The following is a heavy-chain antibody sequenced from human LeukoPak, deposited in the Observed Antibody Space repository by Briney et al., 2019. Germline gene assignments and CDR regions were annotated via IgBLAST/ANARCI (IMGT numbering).Heavy chain of an antibody. CDR1: GFTFSSYS. CDR2: ISAYDGNT. Sequence: GGSLRLSCAASGFTFSSYSMNWVRQAPGKGLEWVGWISAYDGNTNYAQSFQDRVTMNTDTSTTTAYMELRSLRSDDTAVYDCARDKVIASAGTPNWFDPWGQGTLVTVSS. CDR3: ARDKVIASAGTPNWFDP. D-gene: IGHD6-13*01. V-gene: IGHV1-18*01. J-gene: IGHJ5*02.